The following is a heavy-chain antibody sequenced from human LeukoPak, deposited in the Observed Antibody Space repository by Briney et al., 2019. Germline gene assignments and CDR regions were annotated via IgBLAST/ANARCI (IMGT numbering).Heavy chain of an antibody. CDR3: ASWVGATRGAAFDI. CDR2: INPNSGGT. D-gene: IGHD1-26*01. V-gene: IGHV1-2*02. J-gene: IGHJ3*02. Sequence: ASVKVSCKASGYTFTGYYIHWVRQAPGQGLECMGWINPNSGGTNYAQKFQGRVTMTRDTSISTAYMELSRLRSDDTAVYYCASWVGATRGAAFDIWGQGTMVTVSS. CDR1: GYTFTGYY.